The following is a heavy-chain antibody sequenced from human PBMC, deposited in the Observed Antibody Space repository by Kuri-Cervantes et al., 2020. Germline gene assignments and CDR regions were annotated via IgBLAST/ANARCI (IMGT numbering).Heavy chain of an antibody. Sequence: GGSLRLSCAASGFTFSSYSMNWVRQAPGKGLEWVAYIASDGNRKYYSDSVKGRFIVSRDTSKNTLYLQLNGLRAEDTAVYYCAKDSQWACEYWGQGTLVTVSS. CDR1: GFTFSSYS. V-gene: IGHV3-30*02. J-gene: IGHJ4*02. CDR3: AKDSQWACEY. CDR2: IASDGNRK. D-gene: IGHD1-26*01.